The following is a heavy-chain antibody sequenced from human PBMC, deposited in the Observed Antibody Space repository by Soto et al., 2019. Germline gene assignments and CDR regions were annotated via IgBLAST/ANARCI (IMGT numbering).Heavy chain of an antibody. D-gene: IGHD3-22*01. CDR2: ISSSSSYI. Sequence: GGSLRLSCAASGFTFSSYSMNWVRQAPGKGLEWVSSISSSSSYIYYADSVKGRFTISRDNAKNSLYLQMNSLRAEDTAVYYCARTDRTEYYYDSSGYFGFSASDIWGQGTMVTVS. CDR3: ARTDRTEYYYDSSGYFGFSASDI. CDR1: GFTFSSYS. J-gene: IGHJ3*02. V-gene: IGHV3-21*01.